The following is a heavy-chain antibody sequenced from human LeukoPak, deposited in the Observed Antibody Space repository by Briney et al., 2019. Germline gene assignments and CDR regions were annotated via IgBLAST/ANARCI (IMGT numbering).Heavy chain of an antibody. CDR1: GYTFTSYA. Sequence: ASVKVSCEASGYTFTSYAMNWVRQAPGQGLEWMGWINTNTGNPTYAQGFTGRFVFSLDTSVSTAYLQSSSLKAEDTAVYYCARERSGYSYGSSWFDPWGQGTLVTVSS. CDR2: INTNTGNP. V-gene: IGHV7-4-1*02. J-gene: IGHJ5*02. CDR3: ARERSGYSYGSSWFDP. D-gene: IGHD5-18*01.